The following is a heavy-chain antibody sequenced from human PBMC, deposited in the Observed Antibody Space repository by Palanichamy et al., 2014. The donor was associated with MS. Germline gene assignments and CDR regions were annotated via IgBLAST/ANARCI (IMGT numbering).Heavy chain of an antibody. CDR2: ISASGIT. V-gene: IGHV4-4*07. CDR1: GGSISSYF. Sequence: LVKPSETLSLTCTVSGGSISSYFWSWIRQPAGKELEWIGRISASGITNYNPSLRSRVTMSLDTSKNHFSLKLSSVTAADTALYYCGRDMSTSVDFWGQGTLVTVSS. D-gene: IGHD3-16*01. CDR3: GRDMSTSVDF. J-gene: IGHJ4*02.